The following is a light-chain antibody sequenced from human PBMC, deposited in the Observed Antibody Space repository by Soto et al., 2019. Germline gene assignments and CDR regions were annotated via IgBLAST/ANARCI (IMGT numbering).Light chain of an antibody. CDR3: QQSYSSPPT. V-gene: IGKV1-39*01. CDR1: QSISTY. J-gene: IGKJ1*01. CDR2: AAY. Sequence: QMTQSPSSLSASVGDRVTITCRASQSISTYLNWYQQKPGKAPKLLIFAAYSLQSGVPSRFSGSRSGPDFTLTISSLQPEDFATYYCQQSYSSPPTFGQGTKVDIK.